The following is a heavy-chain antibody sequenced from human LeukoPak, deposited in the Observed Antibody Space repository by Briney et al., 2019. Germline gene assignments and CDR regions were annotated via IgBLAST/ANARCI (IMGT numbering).Heavy chain of an antibody. CDR3: ARSFTYCSGGSCFSY. D-gene: IGHD2-15*01. CDR1: GGSISSYY. J-gene: IGHJ4*02. Sequence: PSETLSLTCTVAGGSISSYYWSWIRQPAGKGLEWTGNIYYSGSTNYNPSLKSRVTISVDTSKSQYSLKLSSVTAADTAMYYCARSFTYCSGGSCFSYWGQGTLVTVSS. CDR2: IYYSGST. V-gene: IGHV4-59*01.